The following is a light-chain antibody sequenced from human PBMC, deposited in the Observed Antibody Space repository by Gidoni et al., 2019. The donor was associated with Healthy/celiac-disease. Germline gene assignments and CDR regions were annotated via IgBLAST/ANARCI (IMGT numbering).Light chain of an antibody. V-gene: IGKV3-15*01. J-gene: IGKJ2*01. CDR2: GSS. CDR1: QSIASN. Sequence: EIVMTQSPATLSVSPWERATLSCRASQSIASNLAWYQQKPGQAPSLLIYGSSTRATGIPARFSGSGSGTEFTLTISSLQSEDCAVYYCQQYDDWPPFTFGQGTKLEIK. CDR3: QQYDDWPPFT.